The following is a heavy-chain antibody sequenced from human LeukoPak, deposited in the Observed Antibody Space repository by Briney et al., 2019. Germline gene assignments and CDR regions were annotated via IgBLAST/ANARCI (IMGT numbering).Heavy chain of an antibody. CDR3: TREDVEVGAFDI. V-gene: IGHV3-49*04. CDR1: GFTFGDYA. J-gene: IGHJ3*02. D-gene: IGHD1-1*01. Sequence: GGSLRVSCTASGFTFGDYAMSWVRQAPGKGLEWVGFIRSKAYGGTTEYAASVKGRFTISRDDSKSIAYLQMNSLKTEDTAVYYCTREDVEVGAFDIWGQGTMVTVSS. CDR2: IRSKAYGGTT.